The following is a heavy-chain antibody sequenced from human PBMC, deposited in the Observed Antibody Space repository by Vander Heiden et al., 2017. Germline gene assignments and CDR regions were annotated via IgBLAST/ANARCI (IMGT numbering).Heavy chain of an antibody. D-gene: IGHD3-16*01. J-gene: IGHJ6*02. Sequence: AMHWVRQAPGKGLEWVAVISYDGSNKYYADSVKGRFTISRDNSKNTLYLQMNSLRAEDTAVYYCARDLPRGGFGHYYYHYGMDVWGQGTTVTVSS. V-gene: IGHV3-30*01. CDR2: ISYDGSNK. CDR1: A. CDR3: ARDLPRGGFGHYYYHYGMDV.